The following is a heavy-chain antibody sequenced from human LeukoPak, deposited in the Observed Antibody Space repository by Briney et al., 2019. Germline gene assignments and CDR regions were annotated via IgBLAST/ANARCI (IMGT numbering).Heavy chain of an antibody. V-gene: IGHV1-46*01. Sequence: GASVKVSCKASGYTFTSYYMHWVRQAPGQGLEWMGIINPSGGSTSYAQKFQGRVTMTRDTSTSTVYMELSSLRSEDTAVYYCARPNIAAAGTFARIYYYYYGMDVWGQGTTVTISS. D-gene: IGHD6-13*01. CDR1: GYTFTSYY. CDR2: INPSGGST. CDR3: ARPNIAAAGTFARIYYYYYGMDV. J-gene: IGHJ6*02.